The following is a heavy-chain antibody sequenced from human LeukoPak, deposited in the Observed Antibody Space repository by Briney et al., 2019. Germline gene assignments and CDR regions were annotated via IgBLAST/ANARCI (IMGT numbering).Heavy chain of an antibody. CDR2: IYHSGTT. D-gene: IGHD4-23*01. J-gene: IGHJ4*02. CDR3: ASGTPTVVTPPYFDY. CDR1: GYSISTGYY. V-gene: IGHV4-38-2*01. Sequence: SETLSLTCAVSGYSISTGYYWGWTRQPPGKGLEWIGSIYHSGTTYYNPSLKSRVTISVDTSKNQFSLKLSSVTAADTAVYYCASGTPTVVTPPYFDYWGQGTLVTVSS.